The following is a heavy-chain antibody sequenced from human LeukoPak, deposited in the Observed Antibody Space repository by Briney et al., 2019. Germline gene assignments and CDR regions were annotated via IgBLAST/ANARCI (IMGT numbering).Heavy chain of an antibody. CDR2: VRDKTNSYAT. J-gene: IGHJ4*02. D-gene: IGHD1-26*01. CDR3: TRQRPQTGSLDY. Sequence: GGFLKLSCAASGFTFSDSSMHWVRQASGKGLEWVGRVRDKTNSYATGYGESVKGRFTISRDDSKNTAYLEMSSLRVEDTAVYYCTRQRPQTGSLDYWGQGALVTVSS. CDR1: GFTFSDSS. V-gene: IGHV3-73*01.